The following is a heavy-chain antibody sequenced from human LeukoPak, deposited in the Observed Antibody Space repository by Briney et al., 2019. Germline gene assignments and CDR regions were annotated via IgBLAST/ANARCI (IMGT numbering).Heavy chain of an antibody. CDR2: INPNNGGT. CDR1: GYTFNGYY. V-gene: IGHV1-2*02. Sequence: ASVKVSCKSSGYTFNGYYMHWVRQAPGQGLEWMGWINPNNGGTKYAQKLQGRVTMTTDTSTSTAYMELRSLRSDDTAVYYCASSSGWSSSSPSYFDYWGQGTLVTVSS. J-gene: IGHJ4*02. D-gene: IGHD6-6*01. CDR3: ASSSGWSSSSPSYFDY.